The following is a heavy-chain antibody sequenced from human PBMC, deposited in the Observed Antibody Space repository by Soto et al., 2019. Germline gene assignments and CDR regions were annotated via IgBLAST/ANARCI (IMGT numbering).Heavy chain of an antibody. CDR2: IWYDGSNK. J-gene: IGHJ6*03. Sequence: QVQLVESGGGVVQPGWSLRLSCAASGFTFSSYGMHWVRQAPGKGLEWVAVIWYDGSNKYYADSVKGRFTISRDNSKNTLYLQMNSLRAEDTAVYYCARVKGYDFWSGYRRGDYYYYMDVWGKGTTVTVSS. CDR3: ARVKGYDFWSGYRRGDYYYYMDV. V-gene: IGHV3-33*01. CDR1: GFTFSSYG. D-gene: IGHD3-3*01.